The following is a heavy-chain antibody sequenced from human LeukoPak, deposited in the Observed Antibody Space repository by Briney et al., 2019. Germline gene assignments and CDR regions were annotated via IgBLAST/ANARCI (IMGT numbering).Heavy chain of an antibody. V-gene: IGHV3-7*01. D-gene: IGHD6-6*01. CDR2: IKQDGSEK. CDR1: GGSISSYY. J-gene: IGHJ6*03. Sequence: ETLSLTCTVSGGSISSYYWSWVRQAPGKGLEWVANIKQDGSEKYYVDSVKGRFTISRDNAKNSLYLQMNSLGAEDTAVYYCARADSSSSRRGMDVWGKGTTVTVSS. CDR3: ARADSSSSRRGMDV.